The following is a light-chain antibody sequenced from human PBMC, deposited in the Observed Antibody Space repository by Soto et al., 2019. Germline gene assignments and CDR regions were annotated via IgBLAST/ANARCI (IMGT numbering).Light chain of an antibody. CDR1: SSYIGAGYD. V-gene: IGLV1-40*01. J-gene: IGLJ1*01. Sequence: SLLTQPASGSGSPGQRVTISCPGSSSYIGAGYDVHWYQQLPGTAPKLLIYGNSNRPSGVPDRFSGSRSGTSASLAITGLQAEDEADYYCQSYDSSLSGSYVFGTWTKVTV. CDR2: GNS. CDR3: QSYDSSLSGSYV.